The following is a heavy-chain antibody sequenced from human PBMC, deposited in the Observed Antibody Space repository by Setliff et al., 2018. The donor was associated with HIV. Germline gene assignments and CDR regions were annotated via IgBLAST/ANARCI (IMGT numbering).Heavy chain of an antibody. V-gene: IGHV3-74*01. J-gene: IGHJ1*01. CDR1: GFTFSSYW. Sequence: PGGSLRLSCAASGFTFSSYWMHWVRQAPGKGLVWVSRIKSDGSSTSYADFVRGRFTISRDNAKNTLYLQMNSLRAEDTAVYYCAKDGYFQSWGQGTQVTVSS. CDR3: AKDGYFQS. CDR2: IKSDGSST.